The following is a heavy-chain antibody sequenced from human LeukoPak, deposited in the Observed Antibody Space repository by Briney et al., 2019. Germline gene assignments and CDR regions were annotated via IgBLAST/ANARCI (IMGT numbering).Heavy chain of an antibody. D-gene: IGHD3-16*02. J-gene: IGHJ4*02. V-gene: IGHV1-46*01. CDR2: INPIIGAT. Sequence: ASVQVSCKASGYTFTGYYMQWVRQAPGHGLEWMGIINPIIGATDYAQKFRGRVTMTRDTSTSAVYMELSSLRSEDTAMYYCARLPYRVGVAQDFWGQGTLVTVSP. CDR1: GYTFTGYY. CDR3: ARLPYRVGVAQDF.